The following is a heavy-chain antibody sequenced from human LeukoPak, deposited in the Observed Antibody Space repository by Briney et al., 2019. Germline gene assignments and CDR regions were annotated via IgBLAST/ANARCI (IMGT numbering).Heavy chain of an antibody. Sequence: GGSLRLSCAASGFTFSNYEMHWVRQAPGRGLEWVSAISGSGGSTYYADSVKGRFTISRDNSKNTLYLQMNSLRAEDTAVYYCAKEQSYNWNDVRDAFDIWGQGTMVTVSS. D-gene: IGHD1-1*01. CDR2: ISGSGGST. CDR3: AKEQSYNWNDVRDAFDI. CDR1: GFTFSNYE. J-gene: IGHJ3*02. V-gene: IGHV3-23*01.